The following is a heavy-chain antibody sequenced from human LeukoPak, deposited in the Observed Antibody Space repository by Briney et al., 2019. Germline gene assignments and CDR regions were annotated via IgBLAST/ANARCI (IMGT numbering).Heavy chain of an antibody. CDR1: GFTFSNAW. Sequence: GGSLRLSCAASGFTFSNAWMSWVRQAPGKGLEWVGRIKSKTGGGTTDYAAPVKGRFTISRDDSKNTLYLQMNSLKTEDTAVYYCTTGDLWGKGTTVTVSS. V-gene: IGHV3-15*01. CDR3: TTGDL. CDR2: IKSKTGGGTT. J-gene: IGHJ6*04.